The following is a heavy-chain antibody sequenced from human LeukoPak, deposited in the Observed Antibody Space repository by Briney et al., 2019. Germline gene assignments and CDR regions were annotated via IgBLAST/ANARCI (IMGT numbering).Heavy chain of an antibody. CDR3: ARGPNWGLDY. CDR2: INPDSGGT. Sequence: ASVKVSCKASGYTFTGYYIHWVRQAPGQGLEWMGWINPDSGGTIYVQKFQGRVTMTRDSPISTVYVELSRLSSDDTAVYYCARGPNWGLDYWGQGTLVTVSS. CDR1: GYTFTGYY. V-gene: IGHV1-2*02. D-gene: IGHD7-27*01. J-gene: IGHJ4*02.